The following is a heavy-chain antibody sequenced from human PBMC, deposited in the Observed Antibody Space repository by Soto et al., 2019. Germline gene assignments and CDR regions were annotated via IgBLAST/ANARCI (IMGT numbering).Heavy chain of an antibody. Sequence: QVQLVESGGGVVQPGRSLRLSCAASGFTFSSYAMHWVRQAPGKGLEWVAVIWYDGSNKYYADSVKGRFTISRENSKNTLYLQMNSLRAEDTAVYYCARGRGIVVVPADLDAFDIWGQGTMVTVSS. CDR2: IWYDGSNK. CDR1: GFTFSSYA. CDR3: ARGRGIVVVPADLDAFDI. D-gene: IGHD2-2*01. J-gene: IGHJ3*02. V-gene: IGHV3-33*08.